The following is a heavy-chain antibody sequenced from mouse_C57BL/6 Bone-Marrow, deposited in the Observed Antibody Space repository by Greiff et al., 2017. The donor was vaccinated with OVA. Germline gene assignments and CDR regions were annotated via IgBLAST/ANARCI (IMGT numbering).Heavy chain of an antibody. CDR1: GFTFSDFY. V-gene: IGHV7-1*01. CDR3: ARERDY. Sequence: EVKLVESGGGLVQSGRSLRLSCATSGFTFSDFYMEWVRQAPGKGLEWIAASRNKANDYTTEYSASVKGRLIVSRDTSQSILYLQMNALRAEDTAIYYCARERDYWGQGTTLTVSS. J-gene: IGHJ2*01. CDR2: SRNKANDYTT.